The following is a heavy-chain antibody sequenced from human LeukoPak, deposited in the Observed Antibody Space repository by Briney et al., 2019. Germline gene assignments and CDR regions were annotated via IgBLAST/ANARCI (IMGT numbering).Heavy chain of an antibody. V-gene: IGHV4-39*01. Sequence: PSETLSLTCSVSADSVSSGSYYWTWIRQPPGNALEWIGYIHYSGSTYYNPSLKSRVTISVDTSKNQFSLKLSSVTATDTAVYYCARHDCSSTSCYYYYGMDVWGQGTTVTVSS. CDR3: ARHDCSSTSCYYYYGMDV. CDR1: ADSVSSGSYY. D-gene: IGHD2-2*01. J-gene: IGHJ6*02. CDR2: IHYSGST.